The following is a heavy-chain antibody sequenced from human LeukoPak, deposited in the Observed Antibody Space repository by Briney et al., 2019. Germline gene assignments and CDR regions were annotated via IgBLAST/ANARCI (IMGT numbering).Heavy chain of an antibody. D-gene: IGHD2-15*01. CDR2: INPSGGST. V-gene: IGHV1-46*01. Sequence: ASVKVSCKASGYTFTSYYMHWVRQAPGQGLEWMGIINPSGGSTSYAQKFQGRVTMTRDTSTSTVYMELSSLRSEDTAVYYCARVFEDIVVVVADSWFDPWGQGTLVTVSS. CDR1: GYTFTSYY. J-gene: IGHJ5*02. CDR3: ARVFEDIVVVVADSWFDP.